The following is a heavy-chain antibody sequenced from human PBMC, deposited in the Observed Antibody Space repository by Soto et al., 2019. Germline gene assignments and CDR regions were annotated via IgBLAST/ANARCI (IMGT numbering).Heavy chain of an antibody. CDR1: GGSISSTNW. CDR2: IYHSGSP. CDR3: ARHRRPCSVNWYGLNT. V-gene: IGHV4-4*02. J-gene: IGHJ4*02. Sequence: SETLSLTCVVSGGSISSTNWWTWVRQPPGKGLEWIGEIYHSGSPTFSPSLRGRATISVDKSTNQFSLRLRSVTAADTAVYYCARHRRPCSVNWYGLNTWGLGTLVTVSS. D-gene: IGHD1-1*01.